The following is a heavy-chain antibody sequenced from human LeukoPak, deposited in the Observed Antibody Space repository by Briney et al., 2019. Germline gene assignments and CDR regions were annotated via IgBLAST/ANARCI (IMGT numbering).Heavy chain of an antibody. Sequence: ASVKVSCKASGGTFSSYAISWVRQAPGQGLEWMGGIIPIFGTANYAQKFQGRVTITADESTSTAYMELSSLRSEDTAVYYCARVTGFSGFHWFDPWGQGTLVTVSS. CDR2: IIPIFGTA. CDR1: GGTFSSYA. D-gene: IGHD3-16*01. J-gene: IGHJ5*02. V-gene: IGHV1-69*13. CDR3: ARVTGFSGFHWFDP.